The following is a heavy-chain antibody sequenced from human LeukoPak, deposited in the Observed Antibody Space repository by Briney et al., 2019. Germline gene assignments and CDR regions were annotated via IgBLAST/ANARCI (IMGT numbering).Heavy chain of an antibody. J-gene: IGHJ4*02. Sequence: SETLSLTCAVSGGSISSSNWWGWVRQPPGKGLEWIGEIYHSGSTNYNPSLKSRVTISVDKSKNQFSLKLSSVTAADTAVYYCARSEGIAVAKYYFDYWGQGTLVTVSS. CDR3: ARSEGIAVAKYYFDY. CDR2: IYHSGST. D-gene: IGHD6-19*01. CDR1: GGSISSSNW. V-gene: IGHV4-4*02.